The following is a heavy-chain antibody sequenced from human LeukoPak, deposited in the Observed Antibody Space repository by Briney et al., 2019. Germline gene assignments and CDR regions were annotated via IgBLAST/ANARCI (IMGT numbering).Heavy chain of an antibody. J-gene: IGHJ4*02. CDR3: ARGGNRFGGFYFDY. Sequence: SETLSLTCTVSADSISSGGHYWSWIRQHPGKGLESIGFMRHSGSTSHNPSLKGRVTISVDASKNQFSLRLSSVTAADTAVYYCARGGNRFGGFYFDYWGQGSLVTVSS. V-gene: IGHV4-31*03. CDR1: ADSISSGGHY. D-gene: IGHD3-10*01. CDR2: MRHSGST.